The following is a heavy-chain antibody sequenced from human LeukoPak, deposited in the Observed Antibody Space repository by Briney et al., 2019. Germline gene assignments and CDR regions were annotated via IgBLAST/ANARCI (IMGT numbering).Heavy chain of an antibody. CDR3: AKDRSSSWYARDDY. CDR2: ISGRGGST. V-gene: IGHV3-23*01. D-gene: IGHD6-13*01. J-gene: IGHJ4*02. CDR1: GFTFSSYA. Sequence: LPGGSLRLSCAASGFTFSSYAMSWVRQAPGKGLEWVSAISGRGGSTYNADSVEGRFTISRDNSKNTLYLQMNSLRAEDTAVYYCAKDRSSSWYARDDYWGQGTLVTVSS.